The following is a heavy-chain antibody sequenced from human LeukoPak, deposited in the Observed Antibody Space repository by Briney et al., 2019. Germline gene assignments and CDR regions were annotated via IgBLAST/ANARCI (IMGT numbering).Heavy chain of an antibody. Sequence: SETLSLTCPVSGGSISSSSYYWGWIRQPPGKGLEWIGSIYYSGTTYYNPSLKSRVAISVDTSKNQFSLTLTSVTAGATAMYYGAGGAAGSAWSDWGQGTLVPVSS. V-gene: IGHV4-39*07. J-gene: IGHJ4*02. D-gene: IGHD6-19*01. CDR3: AGGAAGSAWSD. CDR1: GGSISSSSYY. CDR2: IYYSGTT.